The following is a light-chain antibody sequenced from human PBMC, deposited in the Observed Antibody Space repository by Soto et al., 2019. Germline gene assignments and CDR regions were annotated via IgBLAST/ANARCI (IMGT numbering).Light chain of an antibody. V-gene: IGKV3-20*01. Sequence: EIVLTQSPGTLSLSPGERATLSCRASQSVSSNYLAWYQRKPGQAPRLLIYGASSRATDIPNRFSGSGSGTDLTLTITRLEPEDLAVYFCQQYGGSPPTFGQGPKVEIK. J-gene: IGKJ1*01. CDR1: QSVSSNY. CDR2: GAS. CDR3: QQYGGSPPT.